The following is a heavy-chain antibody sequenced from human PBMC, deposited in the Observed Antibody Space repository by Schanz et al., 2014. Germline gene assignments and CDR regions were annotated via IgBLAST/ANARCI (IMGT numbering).Heavy chain of an antibody. D-gene: IGHD6-6*01. CDR1: GGTFSSDT. CDR2: IVPIAGIT. V-gene: IGHV1-69*04. J-gene: IGHJ4*02. Sequence: QVHLVHSGAEVKKPGSSVKVSCKASGGTFSSDTFSWVRQAPGQGLEWMGRIVPIAGITNYAQRFQGRVTITADKSSDTAYMELSSLRSEDTAVYYCARDQSPYTNSSDVRCFDYWGQGSLVTVSS. CDR3: ARDQSPYTNSSDVRCFDY.